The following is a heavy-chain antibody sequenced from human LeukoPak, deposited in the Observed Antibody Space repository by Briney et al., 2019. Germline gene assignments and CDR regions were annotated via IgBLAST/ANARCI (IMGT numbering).Heavy chain of an antibody. CDR3: ARGHPTFYTISGYYYGMDV. J-gene: IGHJ6*02. D-gene: IGHD3-9*01. CDR2: INHSGST. CDR1: GGSFSGYY. V-gene: IGHV4-34*01. Sequence: PSETLSLTCAVYGGSFSGYYWSWIRQPPGKGLEWIGEINHSGSTNYNPSLKSRVTISVDTSKNQFSLKLSSVTAADTAVYYCARGHPTFYTISGYYYGMDVWGQGTTVTVSS.